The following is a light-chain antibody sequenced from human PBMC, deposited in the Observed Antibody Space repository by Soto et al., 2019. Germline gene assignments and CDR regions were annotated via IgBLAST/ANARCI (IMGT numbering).Light chain of an antibody. Sequence: EIVLTQSPGTLSLSPGERATLSCRASQTVDRNYVAWHQQKPGQAPRLLIYGAASRANGVPDRFSGSGSGTDFTLTISRLEAEDSAVYYCQQYGSSPKTFGQGTKVAIK. V-gene: IGKV3-20*01. CDR3: QQYGSSPKT. J-gene: IGKJ1*01. CDR1: QTVDRNY. CDR2: GAA.